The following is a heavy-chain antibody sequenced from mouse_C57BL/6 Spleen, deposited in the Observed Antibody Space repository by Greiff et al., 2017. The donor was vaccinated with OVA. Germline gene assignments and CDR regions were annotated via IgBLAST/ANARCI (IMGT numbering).Heavy chain of an antibody. Sequence: QVQLQQSGAELVRPGASVKLSCKASGYTFTDYYINWVKQRPGQGLEWIGRIYPGSGNTYYNEKFKGKATLTAEKSSSTAYMQLSSLTSEDSAVYFCAREDYSNFFDYWGQGTTLTVSS. D-gene: IGHD2-5*01. J-gene: IGHJ2*01. V-gene: IGHV1-76*01. CDR1: GYTFTDYY. CDR2: IYPGSGNT. CDR3: AREDYSNFFDY.